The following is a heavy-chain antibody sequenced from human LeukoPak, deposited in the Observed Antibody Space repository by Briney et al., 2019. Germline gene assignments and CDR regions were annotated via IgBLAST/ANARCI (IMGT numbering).Heavy chain of an antibody. J-gene: IGHJ4*02. CDR3: ARGLGIAVAGSSGYFDY. CDR1: GGSISSNY. Sequence: PSETLSLTCTVSGGSISSNYMSWVRQAPGRGLEWVSVIYSGGSTYYAASVKGRFTISRDSSKNTLSLQMNSLRAEDTAVYYCARGLGIAVAGSSGYFDYWGQGTLVTVSS. CDR2: IYSGGST. V-gene: IGHV3-66*01. D-gene: IGHD6-19*01.